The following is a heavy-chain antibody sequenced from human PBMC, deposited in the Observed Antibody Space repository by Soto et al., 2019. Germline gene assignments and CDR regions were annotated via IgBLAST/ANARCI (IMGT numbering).Heavy chain of an antibody. V-gene: IGHV1-2*04. Sequence: ASVKVSCKASGYTFTGYYMHWVRQAPGQGLEWMGWINPNSGGTNYAQKFQGWVTMTRDTSISTAYMELSRLRSDDTAVYYCAREDFIAAAGKNSWFDPWGQGTLVTVSS. CDR2: INPNSGGT. CDR1: GYTFTGYY. J-gene: IGHJ5*02. D-gene: IGHD6-13*01. CDR3: AREDFIAAAGKNSWFDP.